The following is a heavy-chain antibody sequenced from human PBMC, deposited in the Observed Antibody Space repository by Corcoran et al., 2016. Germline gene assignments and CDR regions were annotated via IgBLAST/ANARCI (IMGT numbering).Heavy chain of an antibody. CDR3: ARGVLVYCTNGVCDGGYYFDY. D-gene: IGHD2-8*01. V-gene: IGHV3-20*01. Sequence: EVQLVESGGGVVRPGGSLRLSCAASGFTFDDYGMSWVRQAPGTGLEWVSGINWNGGSTGYADSVKGRFTISRDNAKNSLYLQMNSLRAEGTALYHCARGVLVYCTNGVCDGGYYFDYWGQGTLVTVSS. J-gene: IGHJ4*02. CDR1: GFTFDDYG. CDR2: INWNGGST.